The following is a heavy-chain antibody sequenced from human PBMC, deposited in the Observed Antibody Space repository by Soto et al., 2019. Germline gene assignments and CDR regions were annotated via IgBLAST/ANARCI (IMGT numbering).Heavy chain of an antibody. Sequence: SETLSLTCTVSGGSISSYDWSWIRQPPGKGLEWIGYIYYSGSTNYNPSLKSRVTISVDTSKNQFSLKLSSVTAADTAVYYCARDYYYGSRFDPWGQGTLVTVS. CDR1: GGSISSYD. CDR3: ARDYYYGSRFDP. D-gene: IGHD3-10*01. J-gene: IGHJ5*02. V-gene: IGHV4-59*01. CDR2: IYYSGST.